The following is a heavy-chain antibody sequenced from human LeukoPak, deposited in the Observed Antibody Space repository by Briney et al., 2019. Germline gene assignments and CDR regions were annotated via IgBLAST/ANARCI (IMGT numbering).Heavy chain of an antibody. Sequence: PSETLSLTCTVSGGSLSIYYWSWLRHPAGKGRECIGRIYTSGSTNYNPSLKSRVTMSVDTSKNQFSLKLSSVAAADTAVYYCARVAPPYVGSSGWYPKTYWYFDLWGRGTLVTVSS. V-gene: IGHV4-4*07. J-gene: IGHJ2*01. CDR1: GGSLSIYY. CDR2: IYTSGST. D-gene: IGHD6-19*01. CDR3: ARVAPPYVGSSGWYPKTYWYFDL.